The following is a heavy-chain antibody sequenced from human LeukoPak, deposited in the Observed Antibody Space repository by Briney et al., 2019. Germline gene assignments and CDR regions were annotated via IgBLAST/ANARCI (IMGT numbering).Heavy chain of an antibody. CDR3: ARIKHCSGGTCYPRYYFDI. J-gene: IGHJ4*02. CDR2: IYYSGTT. CDR1: GGSISSGEYY. D-gene: IGHD2-15*01. V-gene: IGHV4-30-4*01. Sequence: SQTLSLTCTVSGGSISSGEYYWSWIRQTPGKGLEWMGYIYYSGTTYYNPSLKSRFTISVDTSKNQFSLKLNSATAADTAVYYCARIKHCSGGTCYPRYYFDIWGRGTLVTVS.